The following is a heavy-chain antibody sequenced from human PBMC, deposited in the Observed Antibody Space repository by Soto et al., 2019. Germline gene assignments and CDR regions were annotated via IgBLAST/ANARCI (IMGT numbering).Heavy chain of an antibody. CDR1: GYTFTSYG. J-gene: IGHJ4*02. CDR3: ARDEGILRKQWLASKV. D-gene: IGHD6-19*01. V-gene: IGHV1-18*01. Sequence: QVQLVQSGAEVKKPGASVKVSCKASGYTFTSYGISWVRQAPGQGREGMGWISAYNGNTNYAQKLQGRVTMTTDTSTSTAYMELRSLRSDDTAVYYCARDEGILRKQWLASKVWGQGTLVTVSS. CDR2: ISAYNGNT.